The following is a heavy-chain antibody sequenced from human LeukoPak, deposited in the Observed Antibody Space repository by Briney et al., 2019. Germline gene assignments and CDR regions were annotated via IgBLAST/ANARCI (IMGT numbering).Heavy chain of an antibody. CDR2: INSDGSST. Sequence: GGSLRLSCAASGFTFSSYWMHWVRQAPGKWLVWVSRINSDGSSTSYADSVKGRFTISRDNAKNTLYLQMNSLRAEDTAVYYCARPGGYGYWYFDLWGRGTLVTVSS. CDR3: ARPGGYGYWYFDL. D-gene: IGHD5-12*01. J-gene: IGHJ2*01. CDR1: GFTFSSYW. V-gene: IGHV3-74*01.